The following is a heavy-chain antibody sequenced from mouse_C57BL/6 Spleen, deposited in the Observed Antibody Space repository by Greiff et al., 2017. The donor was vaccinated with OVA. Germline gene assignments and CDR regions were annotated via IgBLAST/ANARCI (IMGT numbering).Heavy chain of an antibody. CDR3: ARDYGSSFAWFAY. V-gene: IGHV1-69*01. CDR2: IDPSDSYT. J-gene: IGHJ3*01. Sequence: QVQLQQPGAELVMPGASVKLSCKASGYTFTSYWMHWVKQRPGQGLEWIGEIDPSDSYTNYNQKFKGKSTLPVDKSSSTAYMQLSSLTSEDSAVYYCARDYGSSFAWFAYWGQGTLVTVSA. D-gene: IGHD1-1*01. CDR1: GYTFTSYW.